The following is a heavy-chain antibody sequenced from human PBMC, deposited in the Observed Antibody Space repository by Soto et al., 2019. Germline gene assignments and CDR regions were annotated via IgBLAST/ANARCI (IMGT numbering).Heavy chain of an antibody. J-gene: IGHJ6*02. D-gene: IGHD6-13*01. CDR3: ARGVEAAAETPYYYGMDV. CDR1: GGSISSGGYY. V-gene: IGHV4-31*03. Sequence: SETLSLTCTVSGGSISSGGYYWSWIRQHPGKGLEWIGYIYYSGSTHYNPSLKSRVTISVDTSKNQFSLKLSSVTAADTAVYYCARGVEAAAETPYYYGMDVWGQGTTVTVSS. CDR2: IYYSGST.